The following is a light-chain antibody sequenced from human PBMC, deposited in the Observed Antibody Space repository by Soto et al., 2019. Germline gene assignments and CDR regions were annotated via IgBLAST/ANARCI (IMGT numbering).Light chain of an antibody. J-gene: IGLJ1*01. CDR1: NSDIGAYNY. Sequence: QSVLTQPASVSGSPGQSITISCTGSNSDIGAYNYVSWYQQHPGKAPKLIIHGVTNRPSGVSHRFSGSKSDYTASLTISGLQADDEGDYYCSSYTTAYFYVFGTRTKVTV. CDR3: SSYTTAYFYV. V-gene: IGLV2-14*01. CDR2: GVT.